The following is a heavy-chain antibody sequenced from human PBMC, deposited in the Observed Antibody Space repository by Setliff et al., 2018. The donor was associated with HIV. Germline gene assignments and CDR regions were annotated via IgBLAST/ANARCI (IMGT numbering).Heavy chain of an antibody. CDR3: AKLTPFDY. Sequence: SETLSLTCSVSGDSISSGSYYWNWIRQSAGKGLEWIGHIHTSGSTNYNPSLKSRVTISVDASKNQFSLKLGSVTAADTAVYYCAKLTPFDYWGQGTLVTVSS. J-gene: IGHJ4*02. CDR2: IHTSGST. D-gene: IGHD7-27*01. V-gene: IGHV4-61*09. CDR1: GDSISSGSYY.